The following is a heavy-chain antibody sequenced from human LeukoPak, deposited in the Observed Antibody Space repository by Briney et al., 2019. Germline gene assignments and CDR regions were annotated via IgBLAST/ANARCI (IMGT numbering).Heavy chain of an antibody. CDR3: ARPSSGWLAIFY. D-gene: IGHD6-19*01. V-gene: IGHV3-30-3*01. CDR1: GFTFSDYY. CDR2: ISYDGSNK. J-gene: IGHJ4*02. Sequence: GGSLRLSCAASGFTFSDYYMSWIRQAPGKGLEWVAVISYDGSNKYYADSVKGRFTISRDNSKNTLYLQMNSLRAEDTAVYYCARPSSGWLAIFYWGQGTLVTVSS.